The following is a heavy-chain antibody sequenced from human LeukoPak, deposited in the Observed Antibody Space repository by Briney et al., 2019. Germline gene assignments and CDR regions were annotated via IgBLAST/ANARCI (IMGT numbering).Heavy chain of an antibody. CDR1: GFTFSNYW. V-gene: IGHV3-7*01. CDR3: AREGPQWGYYDSSGYYVVY. J-gene: IGHJ4*02. D-gene: IGHD3-22*01. CDR2: IKTDGSEK. Sequence: GGSLRLSCEGSGFTFSNYWMGWVRQAPGKGLQWVANIKTDGSEKYYVDSVKGRFTISRDNAKNSLYLQMNSLRAEDTAVYYCAREGPQWGYYDSSGYYVVYWGQGTLVTVSS.